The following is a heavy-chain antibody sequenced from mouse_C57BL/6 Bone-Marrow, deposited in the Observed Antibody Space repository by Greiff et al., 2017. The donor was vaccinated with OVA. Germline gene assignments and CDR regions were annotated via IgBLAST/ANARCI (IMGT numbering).Heavy chain of an antibody. Sequence: EVMLVESGGGLVKPGGSLKLSCAASGFTFSDYGMHWVRQAPEKGLEWVAYISSGSSTLYYADTVKGRFTISRDNAKNTLFLQMTSLRSEDTAMYYCARINYWYFDVWGTGTTVTVSS. CDR1: GFTFSDYG. CDR3: ARINYWYFDV. V-gene: IGHV5-17*01. CDR2: ISSGSSTL. J-gene: IGHJ1*03.